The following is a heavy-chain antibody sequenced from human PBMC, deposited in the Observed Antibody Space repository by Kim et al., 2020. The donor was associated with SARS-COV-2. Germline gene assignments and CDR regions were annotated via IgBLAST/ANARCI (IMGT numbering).Heavy chain of an antibody. CDR3: ARLGDYYGSGSYYNLPIDY. D-gene: IGHD3-10*01. CDR1: GGSISSSSYY. Sequence: SETLSLTCTVSGGSISSSSYYWGWIRQPPGKGLEWIGSIYYSGSTYYNPSLKSRATISVDTSKNQFSLKLSSVTAADTAVYYCARLGDYYGSGSYYNLPIDYWGQGTLVTVSS. V-gene: IGHV4-39*01. J-gene: IGHJ4*02. CDR2: IYYSGST.